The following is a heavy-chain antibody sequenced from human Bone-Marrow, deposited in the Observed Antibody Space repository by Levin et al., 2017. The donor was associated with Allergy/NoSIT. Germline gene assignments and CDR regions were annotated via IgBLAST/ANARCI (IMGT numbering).Heavy chain of an antibody. Sequence: SETLSLTCTVSGGSISSGDYYWSWIRQPPGKGLEWIGYIYYSGSTYYNPSLKSRVTISVDTSKNQFSLKLSSVTAADTAVYYCASASSGYSQYYFDYWGQGTLVTVSS. J-gene: IGHJ4*02. CDR3: ASASSGYSQYYFDY. CDR2: IYYSGST. V-gene: IGHV4-30-4*01. CDR1: GGSISSGDYY. D-gene: IGHD3-22*01.